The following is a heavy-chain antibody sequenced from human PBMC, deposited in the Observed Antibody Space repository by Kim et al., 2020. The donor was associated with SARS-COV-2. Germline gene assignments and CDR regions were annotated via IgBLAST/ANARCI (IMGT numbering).Heavy chain of an antibody. D-gene: IGHD2-15*01. Sequence: GGSLRLSCAASGFTFSSYSMNWVRQAPGKGLEWVSSISSSSSYIYYADSVKGRFTISRDNAKNSLYLQMNSLRAEDTAVYYCARLGVVVAATSWFDPWGQGTLVTVSS. V-gene: IGHV3-21*01. CDR1: GFTFSSYS. J-gene: IGHJ5*02. CDR3: ARLGVVVAATSWFDP. CDR2: ISSSSSYI.